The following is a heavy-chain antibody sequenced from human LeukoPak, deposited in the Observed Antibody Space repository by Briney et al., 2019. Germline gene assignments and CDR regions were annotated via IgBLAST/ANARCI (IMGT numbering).Heavy chain of an antibody. D-gene: IGHD4-17*01. Sequence: GGSLRLSCAASGFIFTNYAMTWVRQAPGEGLQWVSAISGDAIYTYYLDSVKGRFTTSRDNSKNTLFLHMNSLRADDTAVYYCAKNYGTSRPFYDYWGQGIVVTVSS. J-gene: IGHJ4*02. CDR2: ISGDAIYT. CDR1: GFIFTNYA. CDR3: AKNYGTSRPFYDY. V-gene: IGHV3-23*01.